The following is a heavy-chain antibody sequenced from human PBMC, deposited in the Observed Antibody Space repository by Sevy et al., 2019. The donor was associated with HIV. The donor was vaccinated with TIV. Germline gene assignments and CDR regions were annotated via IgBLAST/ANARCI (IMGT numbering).Heavy chain of an antibody. Sequence: GGSLRLSCAASGFKFNTHWMHWVRQAPGKGLVWVSRINSDGKITDYADSVKGRFAISRDNAKNTLYLQMDNQRHDDKDVYYCEGGTAGVFQYWGQGSLVTVSS. CDR2: INSDGKIT. J-gene: IGHJ4*02. V-gene: IGHV3-74*01. CDR1: GFKFNTHW. D-gene: IGHD6-25*01. CDR3: EGGTAGVFQY.